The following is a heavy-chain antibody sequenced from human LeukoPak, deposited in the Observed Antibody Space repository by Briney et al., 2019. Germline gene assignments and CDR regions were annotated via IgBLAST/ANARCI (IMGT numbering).Heavy chain of an antibody. CDR2: IYISGSGST. V-gene: IGHV4-61*02. CDR3: ARDKRVAVAGTYIYYYYMDV. J-gene: IGHJ6*03. Sequence: SETLSLTCTVSGGSISSGSYYWSWIRQPAGKGLEWIGRIYISGSGSTNYNPSLKSRVTMPVDTSKNQFSLKLSSVTAADTAVYYCARDKRVAVAGTYIYYYYMDVWGNGTTVTISS. D-gene: IGHD6-19*01. CDR1: GGSISSGSYY.